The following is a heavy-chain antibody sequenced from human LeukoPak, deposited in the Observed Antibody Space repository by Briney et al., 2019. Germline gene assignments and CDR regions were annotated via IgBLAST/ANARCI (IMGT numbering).Heavy chain of an antibody. CDR1: GGSISSSSYY. Sequence: ASETLSLTCTVSGGSISSSSYYWGWIRQPPGKGLEWIGSIYYSGSTYYNPSLKSRVTISVDTSKNQFSLKLSSVTAADTAVYYCARDLGDYGPNDAFDIWGLGTMVTVSS. CDR2: IYYSGST. D-gene: IGHD4-17*01. J-gene: IGHJ3*02. V-gene: IGHV4-39*07. CDR3: ARDLGDYGPNDAFDI.